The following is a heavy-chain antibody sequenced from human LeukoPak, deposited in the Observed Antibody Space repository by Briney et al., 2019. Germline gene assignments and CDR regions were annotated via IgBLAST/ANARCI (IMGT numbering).Heavy chain of an antibody. D-gene: IGHD1-1*01. V-gene: IGHV4-4*07. CDR3: ARDHTGTGPYPY. Sequence: SETLSLTCTVSGGSVSSFYWSWIRQPAGKGLEWIGRISASGSNSYNPSLKSRVTMSVDTSKNQFSLKLSSVTAADTAVYYCARDHTGTGPYPYWGQGTLVTVSS. CDR1: GGSVSSFY. J-gene: IGHJ4*02. CDR2: ISASGSN.